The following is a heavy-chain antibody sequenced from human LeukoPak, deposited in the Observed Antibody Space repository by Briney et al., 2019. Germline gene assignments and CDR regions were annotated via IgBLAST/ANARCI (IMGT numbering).Heavy chain of an antibody. D-gene: IGHD3-22*01. CDR2: IYYSGST. CDR1: GGSISSYY. V-gene: IGHV4-59*01. CDR3: ARDYYDSSGGRDDAFDI. Sequence: PSETLSLTCTVSGGSISSYYWSWIRQPPGKGLEWIGYIYYSGSTNYNPSLKSRVTISVDTSKNQFSLKLSSVTAADTAVYYCARDYYDSSGGRDDAFDIWGQGTMVTVSS. J-gene: IGHJ3*02.